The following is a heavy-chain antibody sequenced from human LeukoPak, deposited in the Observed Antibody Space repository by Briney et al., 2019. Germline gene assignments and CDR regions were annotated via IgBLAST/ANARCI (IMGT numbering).Heavy chain of an antibody. CDR3: ATPGGDPDRSNYFKT. J-gene: IGHJ4*02. CDR1: GVSINTNY. CDR2: IYSNGNA. Sequence: SATLSLSCTASGVSINTNYRSWIRQAPGKGLEWIAWIYSNGNANYDPSLKSRVTMSLDTSKNQFSLNLNSVTAADTAVYYCATPGGDPDRSNYFKTWGQGIMVSVSS. V-gene: IGHV4-59*01. D-gene: IGHD3-22*01.